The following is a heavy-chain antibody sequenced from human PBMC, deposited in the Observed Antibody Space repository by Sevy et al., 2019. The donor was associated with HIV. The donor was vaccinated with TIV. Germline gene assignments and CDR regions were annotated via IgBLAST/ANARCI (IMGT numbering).Heavy chain of an antibody. J-gene: IGHJ4*02. D-gene: IGHD2-15*01. CDR3: ARGAVAATRGTLGY. V-gene: IGHV3-21*01. CDR2: ISSSSSCI. Sequence: GGSLRLSCAASGFTFSSYSMNWVRQAPGKGLEWVSSISSSSSCIYYAVSVKGRFTISRDNAKNSLYLQMNSLRAEDTAVYYCARGAVAATRGTLGYWGQGTLVTVSS. CDR1: GFTFSSYS.